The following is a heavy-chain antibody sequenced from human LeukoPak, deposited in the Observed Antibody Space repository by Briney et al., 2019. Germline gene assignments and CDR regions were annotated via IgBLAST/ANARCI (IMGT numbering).Heavy chain of an antibody. CDR2: ISSSGSTI. J-gene: IGHJ3*01. Sequence: GGSLRLSCAASGFTFSSYEMNWVRQAPGKGLEWVSYISSSGSTIYYADSVKGRFTISRDNSKNTLYLQMNSLRAEDTAVYYCARALSWQWQPWGQGTMVTVSS. CDR3: ARALSWQWQP. V-gene: IGHV3-48*03. CDR1: GFTFSSYE. D-gene: IGHD6-19*01.